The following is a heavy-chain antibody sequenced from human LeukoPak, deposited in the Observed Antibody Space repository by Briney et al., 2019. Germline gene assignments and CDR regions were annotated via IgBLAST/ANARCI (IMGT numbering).Heavy chain of an antibody. Sequence: ASVKVSCKASGGTFSSYAISWVRQAPGQGLEWMGRINPNNGGTNYAQKFQGRVTMTRDTSISTAYMELSRLRSDDTAIYYCARDRLGSYEYWGQGTLVTVSS. CDR1: GGTFSSYA. V-gene: IGHV1-2*06. J-gene: IGHJ4*02. CDR2: INPNNGGT. D-gene: IGHD1-26*01. CDR3: ARDRLGSYEY.